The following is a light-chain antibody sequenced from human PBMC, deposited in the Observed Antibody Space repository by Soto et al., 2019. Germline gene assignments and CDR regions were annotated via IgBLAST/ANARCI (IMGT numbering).Light chain of an antibody. CDR1: SPNMGSNT. CDR3: AAWDDSLNGFYV. CDR2: SNN. J-gene: IGLJ1*01. Sequence: QSVLTQPPSASGTPGKRVTTLCSGSSPNMGSNTVNWYQQLPGTAPKLLIYSNNQRPSGVPDRFSGSKSGTSASLAISGLQSEDEADYYCAAWDDSLNGFYVFGTGTKLTVL. V-gene: IGLV1-44*01.